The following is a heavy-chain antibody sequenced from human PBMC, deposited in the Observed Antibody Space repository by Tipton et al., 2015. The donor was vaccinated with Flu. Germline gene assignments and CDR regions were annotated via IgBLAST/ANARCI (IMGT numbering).Heavy chain of an antibody. V-gene: IGHV3-21*01. CDR3: AREYNSGWTGGY. CDR2: ISSSSSYI. CDR1: GFTFSSYS. D-gene: IGHD6-19*01. J-gene: IGHJ4*02. Sequence: SLRLSCAASGFTFSSYSMNWVRQAPGKGLEWVSSISSSSSYIYYADSVKGRFTISRDNAKNSLYLQMNSLRAEDTAVYYCAREYNSGWTGGYWGQGTLVTVSS.